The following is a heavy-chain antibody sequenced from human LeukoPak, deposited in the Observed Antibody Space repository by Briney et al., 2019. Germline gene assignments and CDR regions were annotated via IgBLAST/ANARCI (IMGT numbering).Heavy chain of an antibody. CDR1: GFTFSSYG. V-gene: IGHV3-30*02. D-gene: IGHD4-17*01. CDR2: IRYDGSNK. J-gene: IGHJ6*02. Sequence: PGGSLRLSCAASGFTFSSYGMHWVRQAPGKGLEWVAFIRYDGSNKYYVDSVKGRFTISRDNSKNTLYLQMNSLRAEDTAVYYCAKDLDGDYYYGMDVWGQGTTVTVSS. CDR3: AKDLDGDYYYGMDV.